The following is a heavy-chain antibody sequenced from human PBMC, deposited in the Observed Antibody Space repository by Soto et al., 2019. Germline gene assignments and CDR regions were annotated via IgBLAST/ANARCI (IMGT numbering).Heavy chain of an antibody. CDR3: ASRITAAGTFHFDH. Sequence: SETLSLTCNVSGGPITTASYSWSWLRQSPGKGLESLGYVYPTGIAFYNATLAGRVAMSVNSSQNQFSLQVASVTAADTAVYYCASRITAAGTFHFDHWGRGTLVTVSS. V-gene: IGHV4-30-2*06. CDR2: VYPTGIA. CDR1: GGPITTASYS. D-gene: IGHD6-13*01. J-gene: IGHJ4*02.